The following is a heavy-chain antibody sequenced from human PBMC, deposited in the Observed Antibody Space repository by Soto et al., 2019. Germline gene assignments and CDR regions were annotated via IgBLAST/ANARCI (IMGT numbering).Heavy chain of an antibody. V-gene: IGHV1-69*13. Sequence: GASVKVSCKASGGTFSIYAISWVRQAPGQGLEWMGGIIPIFGTANYAQKFQGRVTITADESTSTAYMELSSLGSEDTAVYYCARDRTPGVGATNYYGMDVWGQGTTVTVSS. CDR1: GGTFSIYA. CDR3: ARDRTPGVGATNYYGMDV. D-gene: IGHD1-26*01. CDR2: IIPIFGTA. J-gene: IGHJ6*02.